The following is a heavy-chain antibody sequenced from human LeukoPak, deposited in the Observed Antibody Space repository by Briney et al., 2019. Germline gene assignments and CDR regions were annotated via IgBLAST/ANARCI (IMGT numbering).Heavy chain of an antibody. D-gene: IGHD5-18*01. CDR1: GGSISSGDYY. J-gene: IGHJ6*02. V-gene: IGHV4-30-4*01. CDR2: IYYSGST. Sequence: SETLSLTCTVSGGSISSGDYYWSWIRQPPGKGLEWIGYIYYSGSTYYNPSLKSRVTISVDTSKNQFSLKLSSVTAADTAVYYCARATCVDTANYGMDVWGQGTTVTVSS. CDR3: ARATCVDTANYGMDV.